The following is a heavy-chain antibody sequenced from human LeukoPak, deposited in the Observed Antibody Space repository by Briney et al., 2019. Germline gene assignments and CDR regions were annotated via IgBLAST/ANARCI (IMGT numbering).Heavy chain of an antibody. CDR1: GFSVSNKY. V-gene: IGHV3-21*01. CDR2: ISSSSSYI. Sequence: SGGSLRLSCAASGFSVSNKYMKWVRQAPGKGLEWVSSISSSSSYIYYADSVKGRFTISRDNAKNSLYLQMNSLRAEDTAVYYCARDSSGCFSWGQGTLVTVSS. CDR3: ARDSSGCFS. D-gene: IGHD6-19*01. J-gene: IGHJ5*02.